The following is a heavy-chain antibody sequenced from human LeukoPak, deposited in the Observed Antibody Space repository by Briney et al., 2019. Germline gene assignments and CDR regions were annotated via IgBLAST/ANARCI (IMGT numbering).Heavy chain of an antibody. Sequence: SETLSLTCAVYGGSFSGYYWSWIRQPPGKGLEWIGEINHSGSTNYNPSLKSRVTISVDTSKNQFSLKLSSVTAADTAVYYCAKDKGSVVTATLGLDYWGQGTLVTVSS. J-gene: IGHJ4*02. CDR2: INHSGST. V-gene: IGHV4-34*01. CDR3: AKDKGSVVTATLGLDY. D-gene: IGHD2-21*02. CDR1: GGSFSGYY.